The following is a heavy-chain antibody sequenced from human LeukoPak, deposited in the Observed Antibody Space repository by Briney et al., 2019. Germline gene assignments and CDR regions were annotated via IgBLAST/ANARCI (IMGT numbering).Heavy chain of an antibody. CDR3: ATDVVAGRGSRYYYYGMDV. D-gene: IGHD6-19*01. J-gene: IGHJ6*02. V-gene: IGHV1-24*01. CDR2: FDPEDGET. CDR1: GYTLTELS. Sequence: ASVKVSCKVSGYTLTELSMHWVRQAPGKGLEWMGGFDPEDGETIYAQKFQGRVTMTEDTSTDTAYMELSSLRSEDTAVYYCATDVVAGRGSRYYYYGMDVWGQGTTVTVSS.